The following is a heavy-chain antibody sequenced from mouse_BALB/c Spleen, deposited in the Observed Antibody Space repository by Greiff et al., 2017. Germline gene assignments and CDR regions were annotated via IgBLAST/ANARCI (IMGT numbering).Heavy chain of an antibody. Sequence: DVQLVESGGGLVQPGGSLKLSCAASGFTFSSYGTSWVRQTPDKRLELVATINSNGGSTYYPDSVKGRFTISRDNAKNTLYLQMSSLKSEDTAMYYCARDSPWDLDYWGQGTTLTVSS. CDR3: ARDSPWDLDY. CDR1: GFTFSSYG. D-gene: IGHD4-1*01. CDR2: INSNGGST. V-gene: IGHV5-6-3*01. J-gene: IGHJ2*01.